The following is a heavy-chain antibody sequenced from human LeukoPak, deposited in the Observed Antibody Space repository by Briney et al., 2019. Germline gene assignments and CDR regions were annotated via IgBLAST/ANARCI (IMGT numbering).Heavy chain of an antibody. CDR3: ARRGPITIFGVANYRAFDI. V-gene: IGHV4-39*01. CDR2: IYYSGST. CDR1: GGSISSSSYY. J-gene: IGHJ3*02. D-gene: IGHD3-3*01. Sequence: SETLSLTCTVSGGSISSSSYYWGWIRQPPGKGLEWIGSIYYSGSTYYNPSLKSRVTISVDTSKNQFSLKLSSVTAADTAVYYCARRGPITIFGVANYRAFDIWGQGTMVTVSS.